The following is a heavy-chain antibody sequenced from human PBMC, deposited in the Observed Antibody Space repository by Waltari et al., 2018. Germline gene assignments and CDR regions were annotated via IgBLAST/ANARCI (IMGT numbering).Heavy chain of an antibody. J-gene: IGHJ4*02. CDR1: W. V-gene: IGHV4-4*02. CDR2: VHRGGKT. Sequence: WGSGVRQAPRRGWRWFGQVHRGGKTNYSPSVESLVTVSIDTANRQFSRILTSATAADTAVYYFSRDRGRGLYFDSWGQGTLFTVSP. CDR3: SRDRGRGLYFDS. D-gene: IGHD2-15*01.